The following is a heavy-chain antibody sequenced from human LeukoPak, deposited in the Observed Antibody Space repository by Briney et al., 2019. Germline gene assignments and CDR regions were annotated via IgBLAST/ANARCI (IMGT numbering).Heavy chain of an antibody. CDR2: ISGSGGST. J-gene: IGHJ4*02. Sequence: GGSLRLSCAASGFIFSSYAMSWVRQAPGKGLEWVSAISGSGGSTYYADSVKGRFTISRDNSKNTLYLQMNSLRAEDTAVYYCVRGTTVTTPYRFDYWGQGTLVTVSS. V-gene: IGHV3-23*01. CDR3: VRGTTVTTPYRFDY. CDR1: GFIFSSYA. D-gene: IGHD4-17*01.